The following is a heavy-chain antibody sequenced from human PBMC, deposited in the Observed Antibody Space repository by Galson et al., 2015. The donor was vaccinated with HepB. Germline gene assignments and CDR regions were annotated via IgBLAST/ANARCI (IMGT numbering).Heavy chain of an antibody. CDR3: ASRGYDILTGHWRYYFDY. Sequence: SVKVSCKVSGYTLTELSMHWVRQAPGKGLEWMGGFDPEDGETIYAQKFQGRVTMTEDTSTDTAYMELSSLRSEDTAVYYCASRGYDILTGHWRYYFDYWGQGTLVTVSS. D-gene: IGHD3-9*01. CDR1: GYTLTELS. V-gene: IGHV1-24*01. J-gene: IGHJ4*02. CDR2: FDPEDGET.